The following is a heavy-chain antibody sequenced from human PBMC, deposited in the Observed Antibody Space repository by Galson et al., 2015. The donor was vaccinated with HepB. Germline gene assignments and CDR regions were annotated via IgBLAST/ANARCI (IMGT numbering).Heavy chain of an antibody. CDR1: GFTFSNAW. J-gene: IGHJ3*02. CDR2: IKSKTDGGTT. CDR3: TTLYLQIVGASGNAFDI. V-gene: IGHV3-15*01. Sequence: SLRLSCAASGFTFSNAWMSWARQAPGKGLEWVGRIKSKTDGGTTDYAAPVKGRFTISRDDSKNTLYLQMNSLKTEDTAVYYCTTLYLQIVGASGNAFDIWGQGTMVTVSS. D-gene: IGHD1-26*01.